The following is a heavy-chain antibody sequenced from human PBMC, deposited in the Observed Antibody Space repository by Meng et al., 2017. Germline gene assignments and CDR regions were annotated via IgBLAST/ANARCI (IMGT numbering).Heavy chain of an antibody. J-gene: IGHJ4*02. V-gene: IGHV3-15*01. Sequence: GESLKISCAASGFTFSNAWMSWVRQAPGKGLEWVGRIKSKTDGGTTDYAAPVKGRFTISRDDSKNTLYLQMNSLKTEDTAVYYCTTGDNDYGDFPALDYCDQGTLIAFSS. CDR1: GFTFSNAW. D-gene: IGHD4-17*01. CDR2: IKSKTDGGTT. CDR3: TTGDNDYGDFPALDY.